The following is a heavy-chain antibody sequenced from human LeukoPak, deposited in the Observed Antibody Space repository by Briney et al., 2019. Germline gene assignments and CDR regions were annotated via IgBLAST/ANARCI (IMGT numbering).Heavy chain of an antibody. V-gene: IGHV4-30-2*01. CDR2: IYRSGST. D-gene: IGHD3-9*01. Sequence: PSQTLSLTCAVSGGSISSGGYSWSWIRQPPGKGLEWIGYIYRSGSTYYNPSLESRVTISVDRSKNQFSLKLSSVTAADTAVYYCARGHYDILTGPPAGTDVWGKGTTVTVSS. CDR1: GGSISSGGYS. J-gene: IGHJ6*04. CDR3: ARGHYDILTGPPAGTDV.